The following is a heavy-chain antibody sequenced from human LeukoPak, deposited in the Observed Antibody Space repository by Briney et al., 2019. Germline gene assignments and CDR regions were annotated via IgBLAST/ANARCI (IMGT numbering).Heavy chain of an antibody. CDR1: GGSISSYY. D-gene: IGHD6-19*01. J-gene: IGHJ5*02. CDR2: VYTSGST. Sequence: SETLSLTCTVSGGSISSYYWSWIRQPAGKGLEWIGRVYTSGSTNYNPSLKSRVTMSVDTSKNQFSLKLSSVTAADTAVYYCARGLIAVAGTFIGWFDPWGQGTPVIVSP. CDR3: ARGLIAVAGTFIGWFDP. V-gene: IGHV4-4*07.